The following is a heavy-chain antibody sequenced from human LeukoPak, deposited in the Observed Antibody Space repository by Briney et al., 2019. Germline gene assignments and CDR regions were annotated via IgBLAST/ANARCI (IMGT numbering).Heavy chain of an antibody. CDR2: ISDSASST. D-gene: IGHD3-22*01. V-gene: IGHV3-23*01. J-gene: IGHJ4*02. CDR3: AMHYASSGFYYYLDY. CDR1: GFTFSSYV. Sequence: GGSLRLSCAASGFTFSSYVMSWVRQAPGKGPEWVSTISDSASSTYYADSVKGRFTMSRDNSKNTLYLQINSLRAEDTAVYYCAMHYASSGFYYYLDYWGQGTLVTVSS.